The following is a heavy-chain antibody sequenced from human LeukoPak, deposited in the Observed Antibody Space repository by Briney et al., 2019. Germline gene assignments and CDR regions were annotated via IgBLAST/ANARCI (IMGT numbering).Heavy chain of an antibody. J-gene: IGHJ4*02. CDR2: IIPIFGTA. CDR3: AREPPAGATTGEDY. CDR1: GGTFSSYA. Sequence: GASVKVSCKASGGTFSSYAISWVRQAPGQGLECMGGIIPIFGTANYAQKFQGRVTITADKSTSTAYMELSSLRSEDTAVYYCAREPPAGATTGEDYWGQGTLVTVSS. V-gene: IGHV1-69*06. D-gene: IGHD1-26*01.